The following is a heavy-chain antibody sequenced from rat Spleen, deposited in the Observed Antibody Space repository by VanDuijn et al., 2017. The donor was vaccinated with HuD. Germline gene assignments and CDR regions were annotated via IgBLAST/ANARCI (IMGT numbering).Heavy chain of an antibody. CDR1: GFTFSSFA. J-gene: IGHJ2*01. CDR2: ISSAGSST. V-gene: IGHV5-29*01. Sequence: EVQLVESGGGLVQPGRSLKLSCAASGFTFSSFAMAWVRQAPEKGLEWVATISSAGSSTYYRDSVKGRFTISRDNAKSTLYLQVDSLRSEDTATYYCAREAGIPFHYFDYWGQGVMVTVSS. D-gene: IGHD1-4*01. CDR3: AREAGIPFHYFDY.